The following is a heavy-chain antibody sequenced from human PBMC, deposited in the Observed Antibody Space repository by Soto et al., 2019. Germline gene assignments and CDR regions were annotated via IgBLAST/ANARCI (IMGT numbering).Heavy chain of an antibody. CDR3: AKDRLGYDFPYYYYGMDV. CDR1: GFTFSSYG. Sequence: QVQLVESGGGVVQPGRSLRLSCAASGFTFSSYGMHWVRQAPGKGQEWVAVISYDGSNKYYADSVKGRFTISRDNSKNTLYLQMNSLRAEDTAVYYCAKDRLGYDFPYYYYGMDVWGQGTTVTVSS. V-gene: IGHV3-30*18. J-gene: IGHJ6*02. CDR2: ISYDGSNK. D-gene: IGHD5-12*01.